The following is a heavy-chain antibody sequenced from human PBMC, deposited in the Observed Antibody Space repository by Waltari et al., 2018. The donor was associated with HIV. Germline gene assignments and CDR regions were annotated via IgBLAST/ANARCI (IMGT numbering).Heavy chain of an antibody. Sequence: QVQLVQSGTEVKEPGASLKVSCKASGYPFSDNDITWVRQASGQGLEWMGWMNPKTGNTGFAQTLQGRVILTRDASMNTAYMELNNLTSGDTAVYYCARQGAGDYGDYLFDYWGQGTLLTVSS. J-gene: IGHJ4*02. CDR2: MNPKTGNT. CDR1: GYPFSDND. CDR3: ARQGAGDYGDYLFDY. V-gene: IGHV1-8*01. D-gene: IGHD4-17*01.